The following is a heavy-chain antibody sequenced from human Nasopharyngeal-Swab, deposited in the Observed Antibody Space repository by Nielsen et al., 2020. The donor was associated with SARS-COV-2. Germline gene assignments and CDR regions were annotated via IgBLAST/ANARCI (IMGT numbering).Heavy chain of an antibody. CDR1: GFTFSAYY. CDR3: ARESLGDGYNGGVDY. D-gene: IGHD5-24*01. V-gene: IGHV3-11*01. J-gene: IGHJ4*02. Sequence: GESLKISCAASGFTFSAYYMTWIRQTPGKGLEWVACIGSGGTTRLYADSVKGRFTISRDNAKNSLSLQLNSLRAEDTAIYYCARESLGDGYNGGVDYWGQGTLVTVSS. CDR2: IGSGGTTR.